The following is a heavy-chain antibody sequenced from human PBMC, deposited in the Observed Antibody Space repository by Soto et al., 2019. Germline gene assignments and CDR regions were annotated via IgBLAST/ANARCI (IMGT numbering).Heavy chain of an antibody. V-gene: IGHV3-7*03. CDR1: GFTFSSYW. Sequence: GGSLRLSCAASGFTFSSYWMSWVRQAPGKGLEWVANIKQDGSEKYYVDSVKGRFTISRDNAKNSLYLQMNSLRAEDTAVYYCARDLAVVTWDAFDIWGQGAMVTVSS. CDR2: IKQDGSEK. D-gene: IGHD2-15*01. CDR3: ARDLAVVTWDAFDI. J-gene: IGHJ3*02.